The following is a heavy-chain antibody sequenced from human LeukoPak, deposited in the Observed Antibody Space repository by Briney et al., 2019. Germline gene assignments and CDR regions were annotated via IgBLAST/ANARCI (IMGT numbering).Heavy chain of an antibody. CDR1: GYTFTSYG. J-gene: IGHJ3*02. CDR2: ISAYNGNT. D-gene: IGHD4-11*01. CDR3: AREGGDYSNYGPDAFDI. V-gene: IGHV1-18*01. Sequence: ASVKVSCKASGYTFTSYGISWVRQAPGQGLEWMGWISAYNGNTNYPQKLQDRVTMNTDTPTSTAYMELRSLRSDDTAVYYCAREGGDYSNYGPDAFDIWGQGTMVTVSS.